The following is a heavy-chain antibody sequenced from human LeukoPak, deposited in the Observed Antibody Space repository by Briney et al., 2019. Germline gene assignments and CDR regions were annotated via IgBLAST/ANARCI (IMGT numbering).Heavy chain of an antibody. Sequence: SETLSLTCAVYGGSFSGYYWSWIRQPPGKGLEGIGEINHSGSTNYNPSLKSRVTISVDTSKNQFSLKLSSVTAADTAVYYCARGLQWLVRGGFDYWGQGTLVTVSS. CDR1: GGSFSGYY. CDR2: INHSGST. CDR3: ARGLQWLVRGGFDY. D-gene: IGHD6-19*01. V-gene: IGHV4-34*01. J-gene: IGHJ4*02.